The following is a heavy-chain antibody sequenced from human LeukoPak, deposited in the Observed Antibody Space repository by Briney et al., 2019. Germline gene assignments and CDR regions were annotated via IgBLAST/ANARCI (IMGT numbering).Heavy chain of an antibody. Sequence: GGTLRLSCAASGFTFSSYGMSWIRQAPGKGLEWVSYISSSGSTIYYADSVKGRFTNPRDNAKNSLYLQMNSLRAEDTAVYYCARRAKLGYCSSTSCYVVDYWGQGTLVTVSS. CDR2: ISSSGSTI. CDR1: GFTFSSYG. D-gene: IGHD2-2*01. V-gene: IGHV3-11*01. J-gene: IGHJ4*02. CDR3: ARRAKLGYCSSTSCYVVDY.